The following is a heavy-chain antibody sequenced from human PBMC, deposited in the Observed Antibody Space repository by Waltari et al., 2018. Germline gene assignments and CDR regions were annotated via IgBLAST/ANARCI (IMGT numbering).Heavy chain of an antibody. J-gene: IGHJ5*02. Sequence: QVQLQESGPGLVKPSETLSLTCTVSGGSISSYYWSWIRQPPGKGLEWIGYIYYSGSTHYNPSLKSRVTISVDTSENQFSLKLSSVTAADTAVYYCARDQLEPGAYNWFDPWGQGTLVTVSS. D-gene: IGHD1-1*01. V-gene: IGHV4-59*01. CDR1: GGSISSYY. CDR2: IYYSGST. CDR3: ARDQLEPGAYNWFDP.